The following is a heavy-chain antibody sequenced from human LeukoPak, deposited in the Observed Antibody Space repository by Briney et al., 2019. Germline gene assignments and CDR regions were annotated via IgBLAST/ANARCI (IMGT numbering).Heavy chain of an antibody. J-gene: IGHJ4*02. CDR1: GGSISGYY. Sequence: SETLSLTCTVSGGSISGYYWSWIRQPAGKGLEWIGRIYTSGSTNYNPSLKSRVTISVDTSKNQFSLKLSSVTAADTAVYYCARHGGYYYDSSGYDYWGQGTLVTVSS. V-gene: IGHV4-4*07. CDR2: IYTSGST. D-gene: IGHD3-22*01. CDR3: ARHGGYYYDSSGYDY.